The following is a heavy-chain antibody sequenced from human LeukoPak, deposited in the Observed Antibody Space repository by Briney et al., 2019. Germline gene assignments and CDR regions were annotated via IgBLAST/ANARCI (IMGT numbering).Heavy chain of an antibody. D-gene: IGHD3-22*01. CDR3: AKDYYDSSAPGDY. CDR1: GFTVSSNY. CDR2: ISYDGSNK. J-gene: IGHJ4*02. V-gene: IGHV3-30*18. Sequence: GGSLRLSCAASGFTVSSNYMSWVRQAPGKGLEWVAVISYDGSNKYYADSVKGRFTISRDNSKNTLYLQMNSLRAEDTAVYYCAKDYYDSSAPGDYWGQGTLVTVSS.